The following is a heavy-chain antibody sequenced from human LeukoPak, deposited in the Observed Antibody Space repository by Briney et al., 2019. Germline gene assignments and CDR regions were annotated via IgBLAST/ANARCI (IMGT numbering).Heavy chain of an antibody. Sequence: GGSLRLSCAASGFTFSSYDMSWVRQAPGGGLEWVSAIGGGGTPYYADSVKGRFTISRDNSKNTLYLQMNSLRAEGTAVYYCAKDDHGGSGWRDYFDQWGQGTLVTVSS. CDR2: IGGGGTP. V-gene: IGHV3-23*01. CDR3: AKDDHGGSGWRDYFDQ. J-gene: IGHJ4*02. CDR1: GFTFSSYD. D-gene: IGHD6-19*01.